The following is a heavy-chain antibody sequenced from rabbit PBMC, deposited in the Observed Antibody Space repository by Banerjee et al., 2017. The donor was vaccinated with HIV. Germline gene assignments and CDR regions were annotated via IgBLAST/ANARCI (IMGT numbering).Heavy chain of an antibody. CDR2: IYSGSGHT. D-gene: IGHD6-1*01. Sequence: QEQLVESGGGLVQPEGSLTLTCTASGFAFSSRYYMCWVRQAPGKGLEWIGCIYSGSGHTYYANWAKGRFTISKTSSTTVTLQMTSLTAADTATYFCARDRDTNYAGYGYVLWGPGTLVTVS. J-gene: IGHJ6*01. CDR3: ARDRDTNYAGYGYVL. CDR1: GFAFSSRYY. V-gene: IGHV1S45*01.